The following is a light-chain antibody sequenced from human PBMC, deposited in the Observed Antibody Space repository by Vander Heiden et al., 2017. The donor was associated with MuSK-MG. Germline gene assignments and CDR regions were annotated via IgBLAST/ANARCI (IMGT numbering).Light chain of an antibody. CDR2: AAS. Sequence: DIQMTQSPSSLSASVGDRVTITCRASQGISNFLAWYQQKPGKVPKLLIYAASTLQSGVPSRFSGSGSGTDFTLTISSLQPEDVATYYWQKDNSSYTFGQGTRLEIK. CDR1: QGISNF. J-gene: IGKJ5*01. CDR3: QKDNSSYT. V-gene: IGKV1-27*01.